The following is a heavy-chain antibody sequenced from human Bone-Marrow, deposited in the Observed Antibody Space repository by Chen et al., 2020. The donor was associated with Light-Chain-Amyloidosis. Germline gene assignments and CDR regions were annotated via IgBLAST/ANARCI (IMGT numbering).Heavy chain of an antibody. D-gene: IGHD2-15*01. Sequence: QLQLPESGPGLVRPSETLSPTCTVPGGPSSINSHYWGWIRQPPGKGLEWIGSMSYSGGTYYSPSLKSRVTISVDTPKNQFSLRLSSVTAADTALYYCARMFGFCSGGSCYSAYFDYWGQGALVTVSS. CDR1: GGPSSINSHY. CDR2: MSYSGGT. J-gene: IGHJ4*02. V-gene: IGHV4-39*01. CDR3: ARMFGFCSGGSCYSAYFDY.